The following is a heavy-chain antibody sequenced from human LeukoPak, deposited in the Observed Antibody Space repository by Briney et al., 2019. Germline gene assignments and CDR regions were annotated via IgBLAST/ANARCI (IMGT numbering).Heavy chain of an antibody. CDR3: AGYSYGPDY. CDR1: GGSFSGYY. D-gene: IGHD5-18*01. V-gene: IGHV4-34*01. Sequence: PSETLSLTCAVYGGSFSGYYWSWIRQPPGKGLGWIGEINHSGSTNYNPSLKSRVTISVDTSKNQFSLKLSSVTAADTAVYYCAGYSYGPDYWGQGTLVTVSS. J-gene: IGHJ4*02. CDR2: INHSGST.